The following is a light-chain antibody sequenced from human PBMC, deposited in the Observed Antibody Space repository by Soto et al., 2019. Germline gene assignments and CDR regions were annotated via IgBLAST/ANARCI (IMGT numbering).Light chain of an antibody. CDR3: QKYNSAPWT. Sequence: DIQMTHSPSSLSTSVGDRVTITCRASQGISNYLAWYQQKPGKVPKLLIYAASTLQSGVPSRFSGSGSGTDFTLTISSLQPGDVATYYCQKYNSAPWTFGQGTKVEIK. J-gene: IGKJ1*01. V-gene: IGKV1-27*01. CDR2: AAS. CDR1: QGISNY.